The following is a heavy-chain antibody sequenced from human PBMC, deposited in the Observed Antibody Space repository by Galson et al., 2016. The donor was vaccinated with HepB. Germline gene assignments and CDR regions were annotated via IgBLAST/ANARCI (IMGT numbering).Heavy chain of an antibody. CDR3: ARDFLGLGDY. V-gene: IGHV3-72*01. CDR2: IRSRANSYST. Sequence: SLRLFCAASGFSFSDHFMDWVRQAPGKGLEFVARIRSRANSYSTEYAASVEGRFIISRDDSKNSLYLQMSSLKTEDTAVYYCARDFLGLGDYWGQGTLVTVSS. D-gene: IGHD1-26*01. CDR1: GFSFSDHF. J-gene: IGHJ4*02.